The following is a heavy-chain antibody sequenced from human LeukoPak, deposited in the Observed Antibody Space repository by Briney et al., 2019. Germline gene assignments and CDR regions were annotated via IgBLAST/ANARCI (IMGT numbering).Heavy chain of an antibody. CDR3: ARGPNSNWSGLDF. Sequence: GGSLRLSCTASGFSFSGHWMHWARQLPGKGLVWVSRISPTGSTTSYADSVKGRFPVPRDNAKNPLYLQVNNLRAEDTAVYYCARGPNSNWSGLDFWGQGTLLTVSS. CDR2: ISPTGSTT. J-gene: IGHJ4*02. V-gene: IGHV3-74*01. CDR1: GFSFSGHW. D-gene: IGHD6-6*01.